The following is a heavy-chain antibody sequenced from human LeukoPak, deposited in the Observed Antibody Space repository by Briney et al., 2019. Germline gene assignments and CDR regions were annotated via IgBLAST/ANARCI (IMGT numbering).Heavy chain of an antibody. CDR1: GFTFSSYE. CDR3: ARGLPYYDD. CDR2: ISSSGSTI. Sequence: GGSLRLSCAASGFTFSSYEMNWVRQAPGKGLEWVSYISSSGSTIYYAVSVKGRFTISRDNAKNSLYVQMNSLRAEDTAVYYCARGLPYYDDWGQGTLVTVSS. V-gene: IGHV3-48*03. J-gene: IGHJ4*02.